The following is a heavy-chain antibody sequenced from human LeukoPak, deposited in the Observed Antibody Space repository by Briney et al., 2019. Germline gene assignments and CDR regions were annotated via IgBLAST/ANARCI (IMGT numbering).Heavy chain of an antibody. CDR1: GGSISSYY. D-gene: IGHD3-3*01. CDR2: IFHSGST. V-gene: IGHV4-59*08. CDR3: ARGGAYYDFWSGYWGAFDI. Sequence: SETLSLTCTVSGGSISSYYWSWIRQPPGKGLEWIGYIFHSGSTNYNPSLKSRVTISVDTSKNQFSLKLSSVTAADTAVYYCARGGAYYDFWSGYWGAFDIWGQGTMVTVSS. J-gene: IGHJ3*02.